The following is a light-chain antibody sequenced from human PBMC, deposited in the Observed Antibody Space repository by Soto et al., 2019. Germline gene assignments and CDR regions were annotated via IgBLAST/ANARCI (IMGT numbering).Light chain of an antibody. CDR2: DAS. CDR3: QQYNSYKA. J-gene: IGKJ4*01. Sequence: DIQMTQSPSTLSASVGDRVTITYRASQSISSWLAWYQQKPGKAPKLLIYDASSLESGVPSRFSGSGSGTEFTLTISSLQPDDFATYYCQQYNSYKAFGGGTNVDIK. V-gene: IGKV1-5*01. CDR1: QSISSW.